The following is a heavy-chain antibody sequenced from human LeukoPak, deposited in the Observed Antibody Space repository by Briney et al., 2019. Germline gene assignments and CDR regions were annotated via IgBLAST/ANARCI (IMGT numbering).Heavy chain of an antibody. CDR1: GFTFSSYT. CDR3: ARDRSTTSKFFDP. D-gene: IGHD1-1*01. V-gene: IGHV3-30*04. J-gene: IGHJ5*02. Sequence: GGSLRLSCAVSGFTFSSYTMHWVRQAPGKGLEWVAFISFNGNEKKYGGSVKGRFTISRDNSNNMLYLQMTGLRFDDTAVYYCARDRSTTSKFFDPWGQGALFTASS. CDR2: ISFNGNEK.